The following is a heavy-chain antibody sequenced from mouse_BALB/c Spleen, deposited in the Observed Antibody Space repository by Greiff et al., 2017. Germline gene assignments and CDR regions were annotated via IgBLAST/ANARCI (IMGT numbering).Heavy chain of an antibody. CDR3: ARRDYYGSRVFDY. D-gene: IGHD1-1*01. V-gene: IGHV5-6-2*01. CDR2: INSNGGST. Sequence: DVKLVESGGGLVKLGGSLKLSCAASGFTFSSYYMSWVRQTPEKRLELVAAINSNGGSTYYPDTVKGRFTISRDNAKNTLYLQMSSLKSEDTALYYCARRDYYGSRVFDYWGQGTTLTVSS. J-gene: IGHJ2*01. CDR1: GFTFSSYY.